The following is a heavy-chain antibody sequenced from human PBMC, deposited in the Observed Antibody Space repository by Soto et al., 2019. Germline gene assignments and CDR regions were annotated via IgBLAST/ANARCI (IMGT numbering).Heavy chain of an antibody. CDR1: GDSISTYY. V-gene: IGHV4-59*01. D-gene: IGHD5-18*01. Sequence: SETQSLTCSVAGDSISTYYWSWIRQAPGKSLEWIGYVYCSGNTNYNPSLQSRVTISVDTSKKQFSLNLTSVTAVDTAVYYCARGRYNYGYPHNAFDVWGQGTTVTVSS. J-gene: IGHJ3*01. CDR3: ARGRYNYGYPHNAFDV. CDR2: VYCSGNT.